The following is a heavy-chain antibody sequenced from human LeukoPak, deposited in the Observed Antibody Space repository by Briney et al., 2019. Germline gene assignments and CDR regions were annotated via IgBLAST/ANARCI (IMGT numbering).Heavy chain of an antibody. CDR1: GYTFTGYY. CDR2: INPNSGGT. D-gene: IGHD3-22*01. Sequence: ASVKVSCKSSGYTFTGYYMHWVRQAPGKGLEGMGGINPNSGGTNYAQKFQGRVTMTRDTSISTAYMELSRLRSDDTAVYYCARDIRTRYDSSGYSFYYWGQGTLVTVSS. CDR3: ARDIRTRYDSSGYSFYY. J-gene: IGHJ4*02. V-gene: IGHV1-2*02.